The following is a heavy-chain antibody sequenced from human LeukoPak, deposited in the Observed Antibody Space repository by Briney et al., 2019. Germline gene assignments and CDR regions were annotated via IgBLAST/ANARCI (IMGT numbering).Heavy chain of an antibody. D-gene: IGHD3-3*01. V-gene: IGHV4-59*01. J-gene: IGHJ5*02. Sequence: SETLSLTCTVSGGSISSYFWIWIRQPPGKGLEWIGYIYYSGSTNYNPSLKSRVTISVDTSKNQFSLKLSSVTAADTAVYYCARAPQLNYDFWSGYYSLGWFDPWGQGTLVTVSS. CDR1: GGSISSYF. CDR3: ARAPQLNYDFWSGYYSLGWFDP. CDR2: IYYSGST.